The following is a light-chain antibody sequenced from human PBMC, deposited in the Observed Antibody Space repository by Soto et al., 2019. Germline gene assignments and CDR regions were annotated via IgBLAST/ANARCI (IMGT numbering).Light chain of an antibody. CDR3: QQYIIYPYT. CDR2: DAS. V-gene: IGKV1-5*01. CDR1: QTTNTW. J-gene: IGKJ2*01. Sequence: DIQMTQFPSTLSASVGDRVTITCRASQTTNTWLAWYQQKPGTAPKLLIYDASSLEGGVPSRFSASGSGTEFTLNISSLQPDDLATYSCQQYIIYPYTFGQGTKVEIK.